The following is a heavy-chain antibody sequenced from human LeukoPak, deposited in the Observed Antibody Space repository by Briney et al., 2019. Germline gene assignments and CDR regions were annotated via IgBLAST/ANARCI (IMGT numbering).Heavy chain of an antibody. CDR2: ISYSGST. CDR3: ARSTSSEYDIYHFDY. CDR1: GGSISSSSNF. V-gene: IGHV4-39*01. J-gene: IGHJ4*02. Sequence: PSETLSLTCTVSGGSISSSSNFWGWIRQPPGKGLEWIGSISYSGSTYYNPSLKSRVTISVDTSKNQFSLKLSSVTAADTAVYYCARSTSSEYDIYHFDYWGQGTLVTVSS. D-gene: IGHD3-9*01.